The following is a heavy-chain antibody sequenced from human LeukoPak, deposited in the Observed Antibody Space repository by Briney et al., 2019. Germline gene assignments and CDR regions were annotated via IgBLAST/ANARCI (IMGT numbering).Heavy chain of an antibody. CDR1: GFTFSSYG. Sequence: PGRSLRLSCAASGFTFSSYGMHWVSQAPGKGLEWVAVISYDGSNKYYADSVKGRFTIPRDNSKNTLYLQMNSLRAEDTAVYYCAKDTASYYDSSGYYSLDYWGQGTLVTVSS. CDR2: ISYDGSNK. V-gene: IGHV3-30*18. CDR3: AKDTASYYDSSGYYSLDY. D-gene: IGHD3-22*01. J-gene: IGHJ4*02.